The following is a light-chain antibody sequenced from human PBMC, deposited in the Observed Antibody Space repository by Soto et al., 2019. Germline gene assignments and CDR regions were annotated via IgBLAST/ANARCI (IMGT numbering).Light chain of an antibody. CDR2: SNN. CDR3: AVWDDSLNGRV. CDR1: NSNIGSKL. J-gene: IGLJ2*01. V-gene: IGLV1-44*01. Sequence: QSVLTQPPSASGTPGQRVTISCSGGNSNIGSKLVHWYRQLPGTAPKLLIYSNNQRPPGVPDRFSGSKSGTSASLAISGLQSEDEADYYCAVWDDSLNGRVFGGGTKLTVL.